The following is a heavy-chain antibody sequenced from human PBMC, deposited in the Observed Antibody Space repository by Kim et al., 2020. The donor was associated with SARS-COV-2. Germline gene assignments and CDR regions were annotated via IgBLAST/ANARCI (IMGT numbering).Heavy chain of an antibody. D-gene: IGHD6-19*01. V-gene: IGHV4-4*02. CDR1: GGSISSSKW. CDR2: IYHSGST. CDR3: ASDPLGYSSDWPSSRNYFDY. Sequence: SETLFLTCDVSGGSISSSKWWSWVRQPPGKGLEWIGEIYHSGSTNYNPSLKSRVTISVDKSKNQFSLKLSSVTAADTAVYYCASDPLGYSSDWPSSRNYFDYWGQGTLVTVSS. J-gene: IGHJ4*02.